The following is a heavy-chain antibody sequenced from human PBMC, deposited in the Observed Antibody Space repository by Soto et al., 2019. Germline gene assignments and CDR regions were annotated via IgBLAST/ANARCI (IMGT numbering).Heavy chain of an antibody. D-gene: IGHD5-12*01. CDR3: ARAHSGYDPGDWDGGMDV. CDR1: GGTFSSYA. V-gene: IGHV1-69*06. CDR2: IIPIFGTA. Sequence: SVKVSCKASGGTFSSYAISWVRQAPGQGLEWMGGIIPIFGTANYAQKFQGRVTITADKSTSTAYMELSSLRSEDTAVYYCARAHSGYDPGDWDGGMDVLGQGTTVTFSS. J-gene: IGHJ6*02.